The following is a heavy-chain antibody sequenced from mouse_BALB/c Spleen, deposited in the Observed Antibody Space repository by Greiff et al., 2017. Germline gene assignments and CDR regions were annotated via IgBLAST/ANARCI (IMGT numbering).Heavy chain of an antibody. D-gene: IGHD1-1*01. Sequence: VQLQQSGAELMKPGASVKISCKATGYTFSSYWIEWVKQRPGHGLEWIGEILPGSGSTNYNEKFKGKATFTADTSSNTAYMQLSSLTSEDSAVYYCARGVYYGSSCYFDYWGQGTTLTVSS. CDR3: ARGVYYGSSCYFDY. CDR1: GYTFSSYW. J-gene: IGHJ2*01. V-gene: IGHV1-9*01. CDR2: ILPGSGST.